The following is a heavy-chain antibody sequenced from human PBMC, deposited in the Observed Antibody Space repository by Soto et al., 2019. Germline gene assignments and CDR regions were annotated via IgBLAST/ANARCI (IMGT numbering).Heavy chain of an antibody. CDR2: IGAARDP. CDR1: GFTFSNFD. CDR3: ARAYTGRLPRRADYYYAMDV. Sequence: GLLSLSCATSGFTFSNFDMHCVRQVPGKGLEWVSAIGAARDPYYLGSVKGRFTISRENAKNSVYLQMNDLRAGDSAVYYCARAYTGRLPRRADYYYAMDVWGQGTTVTVS. D-gene: IGHD2-2*02. J-gene: IGHJ6*02. V-gene: IGHV3-13*05.